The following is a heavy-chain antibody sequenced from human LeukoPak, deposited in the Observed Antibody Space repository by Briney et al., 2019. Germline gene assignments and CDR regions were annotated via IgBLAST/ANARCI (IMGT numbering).Heavy chain of an antibody. CDR3: ARDVSLDY. CDR2: ISGSGDST. CDR1: GFTFSTYA. D-gene: IGHD3-3*02. Sequence: PGGSLRLSCAASGFTFSTYAVNWVRQAPGKGLEWVSTISGSGDSTYYADSVKGRFTISRDNSKNTLYLQMNSLRAEDTAVYYCARDVSLDYWGQGTLVTVSS. V-gene: IGHV3-23*01. J-gene: IGHJ4*02.